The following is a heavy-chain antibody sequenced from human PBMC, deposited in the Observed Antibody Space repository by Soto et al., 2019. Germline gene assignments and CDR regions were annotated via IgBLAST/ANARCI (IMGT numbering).Heavy chain of an antibody. CDR1: GFTFSDYY. D-gene: IGHD6-6*01. J-gene: IGHJ4*02. V-gene: IGHV3-11*01. CDR3: ARGSPGNSSYFDY. CDR2: ISSSGSII. Sequence: GGSLRLSCAASGFTFSDYYRSWIRQAPWQGLELVSYISSSGSIIYYADSVKGRFTVSRDNARNSLYLQMNSLGAEDTAVYYCARGSPGNSSYFDYWGQGTLVTVSP.